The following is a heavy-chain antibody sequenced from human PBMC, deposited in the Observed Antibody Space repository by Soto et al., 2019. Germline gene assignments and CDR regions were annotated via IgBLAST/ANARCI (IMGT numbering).Heavy chain of an antibody. CDR1: GFPFGENA. J-gene: IGHJ4*02. CDR2: ISDSGATT. CDR3: AKEDTSSGSLDY. V-gene: IGHV3-23*01. D-gene: IGHD6-19*01. Sequence: GGSLRLSCAASGFPFGENAMSWVRQAPGKGLEWVSGISDSGATTYYADSVRGRSTISRDNSKNTLYLQMKSLRAEDSASYYCAKEDTSSGSLDYWGQGALVTVPQ.